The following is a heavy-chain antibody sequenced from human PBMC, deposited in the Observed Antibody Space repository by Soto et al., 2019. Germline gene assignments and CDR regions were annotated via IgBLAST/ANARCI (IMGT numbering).Heavy chain of an antibody. V-gene: IGHV3-33*01. Sequence: QVQLVESGGGVVQPGRSLKLSCAASGFSLSTSGMHWVRQAPGKGLEWLAVIWYVGSIKNYADSVKGRFTISRDNSKDTVYLQMNSLTAEDMAVYFCVRGVGNYYHGMDVWGQGTTVTVSS. CDR1: GFSLSTSG. J-gene: IGHJ6*02. CDR3: VRGVGNYYHGMDV. D-gene: IGHD3-10*01. CDR2: IWYVGSIK.